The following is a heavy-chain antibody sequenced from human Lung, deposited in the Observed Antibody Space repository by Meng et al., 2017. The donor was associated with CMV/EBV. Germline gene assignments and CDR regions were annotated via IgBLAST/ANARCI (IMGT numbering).Heavy chain of an antibody. D-gene: IGHD2-21*02. CDR2: IYSGGIT. V-gene: IGHV3-53*01. Sequence: SCAASAFTVSSNYMSWVRQAPGKGLEWVSVIYSGGITYYAGSVMGRFTISRDNYKNTLYLQLNTLIAEDTAVYYCARGGGGGDLLYYYYGMNVWGQGXTVTVSS. CDR3: ARGGGGGDLLYYYYGMNV. CDR1: AFTVSSNY. J-gene: IGHJ6*02.